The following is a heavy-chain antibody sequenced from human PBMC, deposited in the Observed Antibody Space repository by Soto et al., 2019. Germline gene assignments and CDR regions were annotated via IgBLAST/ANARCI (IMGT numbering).Heavy chain of an antibody. D-gene: IGHD5-18*01. CDR1: GGSISSGGYY. V-gene: IGHV4-31*03. CDR2: IYYSGST. Sequence: TLSLTCTVSGGSISSGGYYWSWVRQHPGKGLEWIGYIYYSGSTYYNPSLKSRVTISVDTSKNQFSLKLSSVTAADTAVYYCAREGGYSHDRYYFDYWGQGTLVTVSS. J-gene: IGHJ4*02. CDR3: AREGGYSHDRYYFDY.